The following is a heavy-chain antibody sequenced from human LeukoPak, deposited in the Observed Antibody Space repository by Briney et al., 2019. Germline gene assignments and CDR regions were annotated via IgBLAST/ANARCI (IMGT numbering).Heavy chain of an antibody. CDR3: AREAELLWFGELLDYYYYYMDV. CDR1: GGSISSYY. V-gene: IGHV4-4*07. CDR2: IYTSGST. J-gene: IGHJ6*03. D-gene: IGHD3-10*01. Sequence: PSETLSLTCTVSGGSISSYYWSWIRQPAGKGLEWIGRIYTSGSTNYNPSLKSRVTMSVDTSKNQFSLKLSSVTAADTAVYYCAREAELLWFGELLDYYYYYMDVWGKGTTVTISS.